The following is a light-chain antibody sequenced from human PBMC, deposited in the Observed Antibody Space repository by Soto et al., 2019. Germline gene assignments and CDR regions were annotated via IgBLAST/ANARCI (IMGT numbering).Light chain of an antibody. CDR2: GAS. V-gene: IGKV3D-20*02. J-gene: IGKJ5*01. CDR3: QQRSSWPPT. CDR1: QTVYNGY. Sequence: ENVLTQSPGTLSLSPGERATLSCRASQTVYNGYLAWYQQKPGQAPRLLIYGASSRATGIPDRFSGSESGTDFTLTISSLEPEDFAVYYCQQRSSWPPTFGQGTRLEIK.